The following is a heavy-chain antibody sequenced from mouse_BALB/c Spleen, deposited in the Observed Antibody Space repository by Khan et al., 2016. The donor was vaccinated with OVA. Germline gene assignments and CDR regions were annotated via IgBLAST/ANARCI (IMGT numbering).Heavy chain of an antibody. CDR2: INPSNGYT. J-gene: IGHJ3*01. V-gene: IGHV1-4*01. D-gene: IGHD2-14*01. Sequence: VQLQESGAELARPGASVKMSCKASGYTFTSYTIHWIKKRPGQGLEWIGYINPSNGYTNYNQKFQDKATLTTDKSSTTAYLQLSSLTSDYSAVYICVRDGAYHRNDGWFAYWGQGTLVTVSA. CDR3: VRDGAYHRNDGWFAY. CDR1: GYTFTSYT.